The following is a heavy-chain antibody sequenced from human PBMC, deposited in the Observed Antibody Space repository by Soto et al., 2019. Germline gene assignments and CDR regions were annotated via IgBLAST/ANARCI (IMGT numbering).Heavy chain of an antibody. CDR1: GYTVIDYY. CDR2: INPNSGGT. V-gene: IGHV1-2*02. J-gene: IGHJ6*02. D-gene: IGHD2-15*01. CDR3: AGDSDAALKPADISPSWYGMDV. Sequence: QVRLVQSGAEVKEPGASVKVSCKASGYTVIDYYMHWVRQAPGQGLEWVGWINPNSGGTNYAQKFQGRVTMTRDTSISTVYMDLSRLRSDDTAVYYCAGDSDAALKPADISPSWYGMDVWGQGTTVTVSS.